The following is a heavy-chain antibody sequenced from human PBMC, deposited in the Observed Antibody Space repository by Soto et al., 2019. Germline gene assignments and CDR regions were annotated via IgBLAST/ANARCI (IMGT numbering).Heavy chain of an antibody. J-gene: IGHJ4*02. D-gene: IGHD3-9*01. CDR3: ARGQRYFDWLLWAFDY. CDR2: INHSGSN. V-gene: IGHV4-34*01. Sequence: QVQLQQWGAGLLKPSETLSLTCAVYGGSFSGYYWSWIRQPPGKGLEWIGEINHSGSNNYNPSLKRRVTISVDTYKTQFSLKLCSVTAADTAVYYCARGQRYFDWLLWAFDYWGQGTLVTVSS. CDR1: GGSFSGYY.